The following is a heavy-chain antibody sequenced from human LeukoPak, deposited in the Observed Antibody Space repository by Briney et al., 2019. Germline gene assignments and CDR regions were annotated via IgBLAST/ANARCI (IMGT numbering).Heavy chain of an antibody. D-gene: IGHD2-15*01. CDR2: INHSGST. J-gene: IGHJ4*02. CDR3: ARGATPRDY. V-gene: IGHV4-34*01. CDR1: GGSFSGYY. Sequence: PSETLSLTCAVYGGSFSGYYWSWIRQPPGKGLEWIGEINHSGSTNYNPSLKSRVTISVDTSKNQFSLKLSSVTAADTAVYYCARGATPRDYWGQGTLVTVSS.